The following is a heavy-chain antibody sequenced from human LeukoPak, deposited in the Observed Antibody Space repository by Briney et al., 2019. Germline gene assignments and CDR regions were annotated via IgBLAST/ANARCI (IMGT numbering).Heavy chain of an antibody. V-gene: IGHV3-33*01. CDR3: ARDGADPVAAVGNAFDI. CDR2: IWYDGNNK. J-gene: IGHJ3*02. Sequence: GGSLRLSCAASGFTFSSYGMHWVRQAPGKGLEWVAVIWYDGNNKYYADSVKGRFTISKDNSKNTLYLQMNSLRAEDTAVYYCARDGADPVAAVGNAFDIWGQGTMVTVSS. D-gene: IGHD6-19*01. CDR1: GFTFSSYG.